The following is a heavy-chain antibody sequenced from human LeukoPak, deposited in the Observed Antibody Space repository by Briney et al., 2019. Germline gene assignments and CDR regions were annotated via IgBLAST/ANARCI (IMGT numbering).Heavy chain of an antibody. V-gene: IGHV1-8*03. J-gene: IGHJ4*02. Sequence: ASVKVSCKASGGTFSSYAINWVRQATGQGLEWMGWMNPNSGNTGYAQKFQGRVTITRNTSISTAYMELSSLRSEDTAVYYCARGRMGATGYFDYWGQGTLVTVSS. CDR2: MNPNSGNT. D-gene: IGHD1-26*01. CDR3: ARGRMGATGYFDY. CDR1: GGTFSSYA.